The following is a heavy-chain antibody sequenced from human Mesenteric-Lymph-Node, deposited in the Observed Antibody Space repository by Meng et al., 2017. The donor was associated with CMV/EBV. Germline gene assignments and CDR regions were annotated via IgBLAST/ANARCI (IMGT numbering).Heavy chain of an antibody. CDR2: INSDGSST. CDR3: ARDASYCSDGNCYLHEYFQY. CDR1: GFTFNSYW. Sequence: GGSLRLSCAASGFTFNSYWMHWVRQPPGKGLVWVSRINSDGSSTNYADSVKGRFTISRDNSRNTLYLQMNSLRADDRAVYYCARDASYCSDGNCYLHEYFQYWGQGTPVTVSS. D-gene: IGHD2-15*01. V-gene: IGHV3-74*01. J-gene: IGHJ1*01.